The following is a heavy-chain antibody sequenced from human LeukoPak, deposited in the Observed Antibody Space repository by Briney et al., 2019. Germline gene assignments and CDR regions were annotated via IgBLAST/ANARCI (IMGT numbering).Heavy chain of an antibody. Sequence: SVKVSCKASGGTFSSYAISWVRQAPGQGLEWMGRINPILGIANYAQKFQGRVTITADKSTSTAYMELSSLRSEDTAVYYCARERGYSGYDFGVSAPPWGQGTLVTVSS. CDR2: INPILGIA. CDR1: GGTFSSYA. CDR3: ARERGYSGYDFGVSAPP. V-gene: IGHV1-69*04. J-gene: IGHJ4*02. D-gene: IGHD5-12*01.